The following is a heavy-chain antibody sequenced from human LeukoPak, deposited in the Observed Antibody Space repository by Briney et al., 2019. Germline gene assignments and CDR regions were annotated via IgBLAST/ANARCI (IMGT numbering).Heavy chain of an antibody. V-gene: IGHV3-23*01. CDR1: GLTFSDYG. CDR2: ITGNGVTT. CDR3: AKIGGYFDL. Sequence: GGSLRLSWAASGLTFSDYGMSWVRQAPGKVLEWVSAITGNGVTTYYAASVKGRFTISRDNSKNTLYLQMNSLRAEDTAIYYCAKIGGYFDLWGRGSLLTVSS. J-gene: IGHJ2*01.